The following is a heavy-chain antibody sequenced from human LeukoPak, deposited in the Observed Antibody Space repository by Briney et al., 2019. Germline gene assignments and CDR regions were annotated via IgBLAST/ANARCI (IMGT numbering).Heavy chain of an antibody. D-gene: IGHD6-13*01. V-gene: IGHV3-30*02. CDR1: GFTFSSYG. CDR3: VREASGGTKGVSGTFDI. J-gene: IGHJ3*02. CDR2: IRYDGSNK. Sequence: GGSLRLSCAASGFTFSSYGMHWVRQAPGKGLDWLAFIRYDGSNKYYADSVKGRFTISRDNAKNSLYLQMNSLRAEDTAVYHCVREASGGTKGVSGTFDIWGQGTLVTVSS.